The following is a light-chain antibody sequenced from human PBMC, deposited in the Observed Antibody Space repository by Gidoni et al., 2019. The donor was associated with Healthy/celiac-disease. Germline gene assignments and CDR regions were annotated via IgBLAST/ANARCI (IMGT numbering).Light chain of an antibody. CDR1: QSISSY. Sequence: DIQMTQSPSSLSASVGDRVTITCRASQSISSYLNWDQQKPGKAPKLLNYAASSLQSGVPERCSGSGSGKDCTLTISRLQPEDFATYYCQQSYSTPYTFGQGTKLEIK. J-gene: IGKJ2*01. CDR3: QQSYSTPYT. V-gene: IGKV1-39*01. CDR2: AAS.